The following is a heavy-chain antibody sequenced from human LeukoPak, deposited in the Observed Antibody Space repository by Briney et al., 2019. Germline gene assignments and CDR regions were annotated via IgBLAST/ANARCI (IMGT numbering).Heavy chain of an antibody. Sequence: GGSLRLSCAASGFTFSSYWMHWVRQAPGKGLVWVSRISGDGSSTYYADSVKGRFTISRDNAMNTVYLQMNSLRAEDTAMYYCARSWGGFGLWGQGTVVTVSS. CDR2: ISGDGSST. V-gene: IGHV3-74*01. J-gene: IGHJ3*01. CDR3: ARSWGGFGL. CDR1: GFTFSSYW. D-gene: IGHD3-16*01.